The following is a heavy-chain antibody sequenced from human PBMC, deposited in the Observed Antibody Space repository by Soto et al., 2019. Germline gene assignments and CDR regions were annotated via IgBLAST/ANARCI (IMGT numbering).Heavy chain of an antibody. J-gene: IGHJ4*02. CDR3: ARDTYYYDSSGYYYYYFDY. Sequence: SETLSLTCTVSGGSISSGGYYWSWIRQHPGKGLEWIGYIYYSGSTYYNPSLKSRVTISVDTSKNQFSLKLSSVTAADTAVYYCARDTYYYDSSGYYYYYFDYWGQGTLVTVSS. D-gene: IGHD3-22*01. CDR2: IYYSGST. V-gene: IGHV4-31*03. CDR1: GGSISSGGYY.